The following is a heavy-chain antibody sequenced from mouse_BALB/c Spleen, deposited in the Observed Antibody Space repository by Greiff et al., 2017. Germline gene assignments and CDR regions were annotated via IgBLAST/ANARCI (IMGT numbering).Heavy chain of an antibody. Sequence: EVQRVESGPSLVKPSQSLSLTCTVTGYSITSDYAWNWIRQFPGNKLEWMGYISYSGSTSYNPSLKSRISITRDTSKNQFFLQLNSVTTEDTATYYCARDGNYGYFDVWGAGTTVTVSS. CDR2: ISYSGST. CDR1: GYSITSDYA. CDR3: ARDGNYGYFDV. D-gene: IGHD2-1*01. J-gene: IGHJ1*01. V-gene: IGHV3-2*02.